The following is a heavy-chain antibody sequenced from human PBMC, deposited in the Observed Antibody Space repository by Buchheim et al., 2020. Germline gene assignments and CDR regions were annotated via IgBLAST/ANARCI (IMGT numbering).Heavy chain of an antibody. CDR3: VRDGSRPLEYRPYGMDV. V-gene: IGHV3-74*01. CDR2: ANSDGNNT. CDR1: GFAFSSYW. J-gene: IGHJ6*02. D-gene: IGHD1-1*01. Sequence: EELLEESGGGLVQPGGSLRLPCAGSGFAFSSYWMHWVRQVPGKGLVWVSRANSDGNNTIYADSVKGRFTISRDNAKNTLYLQMNSLRVEDTAVYYCVRDGSRPLEYRPYGMDVWGQGTT.